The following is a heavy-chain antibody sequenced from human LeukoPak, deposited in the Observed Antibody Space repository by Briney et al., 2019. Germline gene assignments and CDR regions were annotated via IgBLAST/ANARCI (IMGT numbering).Heavy chain of an antibody. CDR2: ISYDGSNK. D-gene: IGHD4-17*01. J-gene: IGHJ5*02. CDR3: ARESNDYGVSNWFDP. CDR1: GFTFSSYA. V-gene: IGHV3-30*04. Sequence: GRSLRLSCAASGFTFSSYAMHWVRQAPGKGLEWVAVISYDGSNKYYADSVKGRFTISRVNSKNTLYLQMNSLRAEDTAVYYCARESNDYGVSNWFDPWGQETLVTVSS.